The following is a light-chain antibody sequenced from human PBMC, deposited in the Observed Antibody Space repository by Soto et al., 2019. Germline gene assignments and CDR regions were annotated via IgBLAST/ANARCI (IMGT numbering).Light chain of an antibody. CDR1: SSDVGAYKY. V-gene: IGLV2-14*01. J-gene: IGLJ1*01. CDR3: NSFTSSSTYV. Sequence: QSVLTQPASVSGSPGQSITISCTGTSSDVGAYKYVSWYQQHPGKAPKLIIYEVSNRPSGVSNRFSGSKSGNTASLTISGLQAEDETDYYCNSFTSSSTYVFGTGTKLTLL. CDR2: EVS.